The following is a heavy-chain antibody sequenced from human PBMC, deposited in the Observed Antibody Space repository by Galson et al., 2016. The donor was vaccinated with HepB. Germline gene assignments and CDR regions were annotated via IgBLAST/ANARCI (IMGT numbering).Heavy chain of an antibody. CDR1: GFTFDDYT. CDR3: AKEGGYNWKRRGYFDY. J-gene: IGHJ4*02. V-gene: IGHV3-43*01. Sequence: SLRLSCAASGFTFDDYTMHWVRQAPGKGLEWVSLISWDGVITHYADSVKGRFTISRDNSKNSLYLQMNSLRTEDTALYNCAKEGGYNWKRRGYFDYWGQGTLVTVSS. CDR2: ISWDGVIT. D-gene: IGHD1-20*01.